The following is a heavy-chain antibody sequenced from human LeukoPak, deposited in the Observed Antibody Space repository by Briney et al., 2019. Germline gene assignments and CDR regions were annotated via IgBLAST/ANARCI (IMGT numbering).Heavy chain of an antibody. CDR3: AREKWEDSSGYYLVY. D-gene: IGHD3-22*01. CDR1: GYSFTSYC. Sequence: GASVKVSCKASGYSFTSYCMHWVRQAPGQGLEWMGWISPHNGNRDYAQNFQGRVTMTTDTATTTAYMELRSLRYDDTAVYYCAREKWEDSSGYYLVYWGQGTLVTVSS. J-gene: IGHJ4*02. CDR2: ISPHNGNR. V-gene: IGHV1-18*04.